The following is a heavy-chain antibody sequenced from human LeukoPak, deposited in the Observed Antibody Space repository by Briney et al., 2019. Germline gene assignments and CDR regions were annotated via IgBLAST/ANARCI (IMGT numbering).Heavy chain of an antibody. D-gene: IGHD5-18*01. CDR2: IHSDGSST. V-gene: IGHV3-74*03. J-gene: IGHJ4*02. Sequence: GGSLRLSCAASGLTFSSYWMLWVRQAPGKGLVWVSRIHSDGSSTAYADSVKGRFTISRDNAKNTLYLQMNTLRAEDTAVYYCAIRRGYTYGDDYWGQGTLVTVSS. CDR1: GLTFSSYW. CDR3: AIRRGYTYGDDY.